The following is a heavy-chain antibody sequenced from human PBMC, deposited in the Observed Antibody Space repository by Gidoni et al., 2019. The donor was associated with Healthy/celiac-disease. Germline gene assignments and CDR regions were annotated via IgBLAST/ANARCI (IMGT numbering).Heavy chain of an antibody. V-gene: IGHV3-23*01. J-gene: IGHJ3*02. D-gene: IGHD3-9*01. CDR1: GFTFSSYA. CDR2: ISGSGGST. Sequence: EVQLLESGGGLVQPGGSLRLSCAASGFTFSSYAMSWVRQAPGKGLEWVSAISGSGGSTYYADSVKGRFTISRDNSKNTLYLQMNSLRAEDTAVYYCAKDPNYDILTTGDAFDIWGQGTMVTVSS. CDR3: AKDPNYDILTTGDAFDI.